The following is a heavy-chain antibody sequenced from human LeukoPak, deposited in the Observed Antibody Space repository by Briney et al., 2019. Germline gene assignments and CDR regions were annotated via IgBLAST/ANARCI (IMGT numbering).Heavy chain of an antibody. J-gene: IGHJ6*03. D-gene: IGHD6-13*01. CDR1: GYTFTSYG. CDR3: ARYYSSSWYNYYYYYMDV. V-gene: IGHV1-18*01. CDR2: ISAYNGNT. Sequence: ASVKVSCKASGYTFTSYGISWVRQAPGQGLEWMGWISAYNGNTNYAQKLQGRVTMTTDTSTSTAYMELRSLRSDDTAVYYCARYYSSSWYNYYYYYMDVWGKGTTVTISS.